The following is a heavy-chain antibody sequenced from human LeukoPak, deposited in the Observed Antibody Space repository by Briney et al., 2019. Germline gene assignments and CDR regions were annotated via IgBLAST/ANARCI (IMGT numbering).Heavy chain of an antibody. Sequence: SETLSLTCTVSGGSISSGGYYWSWIRQHPGKGLEWIGYIYYNGSTYYNPSLKSRVTISVDTSKNQFSLKLSSVTAADTAVYYCARAIRVGATLYYFDYWGQGTLVTVSS. CDR2: IYYNGST. D-gene: IGHD1-26*01. CDR1: GGSISSGGYY. V-gene: IGHV4-31*03. J-gene: IGHJ4*02. CDR3: ARAIRVGATLYYFDY.